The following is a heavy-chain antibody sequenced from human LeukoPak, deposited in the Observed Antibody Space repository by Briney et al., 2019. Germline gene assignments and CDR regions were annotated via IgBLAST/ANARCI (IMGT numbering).Heavy chain of an antibody. CDR3: ARGLERTGYHYYGMDV. CDR2: IYPGDSDT. V-gene: IGHV5-51*01. D-gene: IGHD3-22*01. CDR1: GYSFTSYW. Sequence: GESLKISCKGSGYSFTSYWIGWVRQMPGKGLEWMGIIYPGDSDTRYSPSFQGQVTISADKSISTAYLQWSSLKASDTAMYYCARGLERTGYHYYGMDVWGQGTTVTVSS. J-gene: IGHJ6*02.